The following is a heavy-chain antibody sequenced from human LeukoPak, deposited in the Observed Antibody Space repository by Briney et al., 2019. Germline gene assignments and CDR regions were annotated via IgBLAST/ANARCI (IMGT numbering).Heavy chain of an antibody. Sequence: ASVKVSCKTSGYTFTGNFMHWVRQAAGQGPEWMGWINPNNGDTNYAQKFQGRVTMTRVTSITTAYMELSSLRSDDTAVYYCARTRGTHISMAYLDSWGQGTLVTVSS. V-gene: IGHV1-2*02. CDR3: ARTRGTHISMAYLDS. CDR2: INPNNGDT. CDR1: GYTFTGNF. D-gene: IGHD2/OR15-2a*01. J-gene: IGHJ4*02.